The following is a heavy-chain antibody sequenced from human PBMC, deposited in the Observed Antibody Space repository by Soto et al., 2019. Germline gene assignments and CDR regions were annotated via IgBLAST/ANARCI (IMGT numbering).Heavy chain of an antibody. D-gene: IGHD2-15*01. Sequence: KPSETLSLTCAVYGGSFSGYYWSWIRQPPGKGLEWIGEINHSGSTNYNPSLKSRVTISVDTSKNQFSLKLSSVTAADTAVYYCARACSASPGGGSCYSQNYGMDVWGQGTTVTVSS. V-gene: IGHV4-34*01. J-gene: IGHJ6*02. CDR3: ARACSASPGGGSCYSQNYGMDV. CDR2: INHSGST. CDR1: GGSFSGYY.